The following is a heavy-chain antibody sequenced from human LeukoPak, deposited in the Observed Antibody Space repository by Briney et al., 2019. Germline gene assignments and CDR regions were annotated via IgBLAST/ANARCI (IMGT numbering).Heavy chain of an antibody. D-gene: IGHD2-15*01. CDR3: ARDGEVVVAANWFDP. Sequence: SVKVSCKASGGTFSSYTISWVRQAPGQGLEWMGRIIPILGIANYAQKFQGRLTITADKSTSTAYMELSSLRSEDTAVYYCARDGEVVVAANWFDPWGQGTLVTVSS. J-gene: IGHJ5*02. CDR2: IIPILGIA. CDR1: GGTFSSYT. V-gene: IGHV1-69*04.